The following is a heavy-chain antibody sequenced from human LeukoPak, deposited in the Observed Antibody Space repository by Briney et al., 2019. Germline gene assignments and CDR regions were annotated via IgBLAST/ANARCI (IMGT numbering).Heavy chain of an antibody. Sequence: SETLSLTCTVSGGSISSSSYYWGWIRQPPGKGLEWIGSIYCSGSTYYNPSLKSRVTISVDASKNQFSLKLSSVTAADTAVYYCARHNGVYCSSTSCYLGAYFDYWGQGTLVTVSS. V-gene: IGHV4-39*01. CDR3: ARHNGVYCSSTSCYLGAYFDY. CDR1: GGSISSSSYY. D-gene: IGHD2-2*01. CDR2: IYCSGST. J-gene: IGHJ4*02.